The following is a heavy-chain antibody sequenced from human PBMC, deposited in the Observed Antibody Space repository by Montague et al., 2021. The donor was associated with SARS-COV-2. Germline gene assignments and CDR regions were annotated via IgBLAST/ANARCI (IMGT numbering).Heavy chain of an antibody. Sequence: SETLSLTYTVSGASVGSSDWGWIRQSPGKGLEWIGYFYSVGSTDYNPSLKSQATISRDTSKNQFSLKVRSVTAADTAVYYCARETMTADAFDIWGQGTMVTVSS. D-gene: IGHD1-14*01. CDR2: FYSVGST. CDR3: ARETMTADAFDI. J-gene: IGHJ3*02. CDR1: GASVGSSD. V-gene: IGHV4-59*02.